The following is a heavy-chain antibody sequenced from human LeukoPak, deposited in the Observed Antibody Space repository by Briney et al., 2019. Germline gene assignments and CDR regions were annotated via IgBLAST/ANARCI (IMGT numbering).Heavy chain of an antibody. V-gene: IGHV3-30-3*01. J-gene: IGHJ4*02. D-gene: IGHD5-18*01. CDR3: ARQGIHLWFDF. CDR2: ISYDGSNK. CDR1: GFTFSHYA. Sequence: GGSLRLSCAASGFTFSHYAMHWVRQAPGKGLEWVAVISYDGSNKYYADSVKRRFTISRDNSKNTLCLQMNSLRAEDTAVYYCARQGIHLWFDFWGQGTLVTVSS.